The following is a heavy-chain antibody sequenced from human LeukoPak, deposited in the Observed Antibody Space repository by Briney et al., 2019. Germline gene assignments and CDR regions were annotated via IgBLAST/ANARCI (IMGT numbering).Heavy chain of an antibody. CDR1: GYSFTSYL. V-gene: IGHV5-51*01. Sequence: GSSLKISCKGSGYSFTSYLIGWVRQIPGKGLGLMGIIYPFDSDTRYSPSFQGQVTISAAKSISTAYLQWSSLKASDTAMYYCARHLRSLDAFDIWGQGTMVTVSS. J-gene: IGHJ3*02. CDR2: IYPFDSDT. D-gene: IGHD1-26*01. CDR3: ARHLRSLDAFDI.